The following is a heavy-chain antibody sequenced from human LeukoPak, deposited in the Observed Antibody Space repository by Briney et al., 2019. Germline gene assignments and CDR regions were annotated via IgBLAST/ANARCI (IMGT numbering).Heavy chain of an antibody. J-gene: IGHJ4*02. D-gene: IGHD1-7*01. Sequence: ASVKVSCKASGYTFTGYYMHWVRQAPGQGLEWMGWINPNSGGTNYAQKFQGRVTMTEDTSTDTAYMELSSLRSEDTAVYYCATDALNPYRETGSTDFDYWGQGTLVTVSS. CDR3: ATDALNPYRETGSTDFDY. CDR1: GYTFTGYY. CDR2: INPNSGGT. V-gene: IGHV1-2*02.